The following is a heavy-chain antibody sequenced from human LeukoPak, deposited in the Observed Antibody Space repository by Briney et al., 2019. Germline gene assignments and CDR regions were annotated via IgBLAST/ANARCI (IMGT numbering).Heavy chain of an antibody. Sequence: GEWLKSSCKGSGYSFNNYWIGWVRQMPGKGLEWMGIIYPGGSDTKYSASFEGRVTISAGKSISTAYLQWNSLKASDSAMYYCATRGGDLDYWGQGTLVTVSS. CDR2: IYPGGSDT. J-gene: IGHJ4*02. CDR3: ATRGGDLDY. V-gene: IGHV5-51*01. D-gene: IGHD3-16*01. CDR1: GYSFNNYW.